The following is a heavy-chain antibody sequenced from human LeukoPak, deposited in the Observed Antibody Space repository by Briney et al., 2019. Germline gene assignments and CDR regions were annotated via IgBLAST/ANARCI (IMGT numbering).Heavy chain of an antibody. D-gene: IGHD3-9*01. CDR2: ITSGGTYT. Sequence: PGGSLRLSCAASGFTFSTYNMYWVRQAPGKGLEWVSSITSGGTYTYYADSVKGRFTTSRDNAKNSLSLQMSSLLAEDTAGYYGAGGHYDILTASYKWTPDYWGQGILVTVSS. J-gene: IGHJ4*02. CDR3: AGGHYDILTASYKWTPDY. V-gene: IGHV3-21*06. CDR1: GFTFSTYN.